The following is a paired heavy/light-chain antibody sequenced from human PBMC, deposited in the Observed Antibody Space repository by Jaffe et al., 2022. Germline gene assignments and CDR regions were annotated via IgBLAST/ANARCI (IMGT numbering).Light chain of an antibody. CDR2: AAS. Sequence: DIQMTQSPSSVSASVGDRVTITCRASQGISSDLAWYQQKPGKAPKLLIYAASSLQSGVPSRFSGSGSGTDFTLTISSLQPEDFATYYCQQGHSFPITFGQGTRLEIK. CDR3: QQGHSFPIT. CDR1: QGISSD. V-gene: IGKV1-12*01. J-gene: IGKJ5*01.
Heavy chain of an antibody. V-gene: IGHV3-74*03. CDR2: INRHGTDI. J-gene: IGHJ4*02. Sequence: EVHLVESGGGLVEPGGSLRLSCAASGITFSSYWMHWVRQAPGKGLVWVARINRHGTDITYADSVKGRFTISRDNAKNTLYLQMNSLRAEDTSIYYCTREAAVFGTFFDYWGQETLVTVSS. CDR3: TREAAVFGTFFDY. D-gene: IGHD6-19*01. CDR1: GITFSSYW.